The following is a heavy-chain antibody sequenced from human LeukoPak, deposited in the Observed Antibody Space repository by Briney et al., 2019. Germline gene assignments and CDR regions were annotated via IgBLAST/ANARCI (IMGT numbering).Heavy chain of an antibody. D-gene: IGHD1-26*01. CDR3: ARHWDRGHTAELAFHI. J-gene: IGHJ3*02. CDR1: AYSVSSGYY. Sequence: SETLSLTCTVSAYSVSSGYYWGWIRQPPGRRLEWIGSIHHSGSTYYNPSLKSRATISMDTSQNQFSLELISVTAADTGVYYCARHWDRGHTAELAFHIWGQGTMVTISS. CDR2: IHHSGST. V-gene: IGHV4-38-2*02.